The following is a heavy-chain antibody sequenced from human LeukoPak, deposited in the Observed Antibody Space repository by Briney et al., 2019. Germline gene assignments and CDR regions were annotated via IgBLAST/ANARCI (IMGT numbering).Heavy chain of an antibody. CDR2: IKQDGSEK. CDR1: GFTFSSCW. J-gene: IGHJ4*02. D-gene: IGHD3-16*02. Sequence: GGSLRLSCAASGFTFSSCWMSWVRQAPGKGLEWVANIKQDGSEKYYVDSVKGRFTISRDNAKNSLYLQMNSLRAEDTAVYYCARDVWGSYRRDYFDYWGQGTLVTVSS. CDR3: ARDVWGSYRRDYFDY. V-gene: IGHV3-7*01.